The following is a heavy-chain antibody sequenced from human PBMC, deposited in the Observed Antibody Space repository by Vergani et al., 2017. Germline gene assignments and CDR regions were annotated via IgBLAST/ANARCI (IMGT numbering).Heavy chain of an antibody. CDR1: GFTFSSYG. CDR3: ARGRRMGYCSSTGCRDAFDI. Sequence: VQLVESGGGLVKPGGSLRLSCAASGFTFSSYGMHWVRQAPGKGLEWVAVIWYDGSNKYYADSVKGRFTISRDNSKNTLYLQMNSLRAEDTAVYYCARGRRMGYCSSTGCRDAFDIWGQGTMVTVSS. V-gene: IGHV3-33*01. D-gene: IGHD2-2*01. J-gene: IGHJ3*02. CDR2: IWYDGSNK.